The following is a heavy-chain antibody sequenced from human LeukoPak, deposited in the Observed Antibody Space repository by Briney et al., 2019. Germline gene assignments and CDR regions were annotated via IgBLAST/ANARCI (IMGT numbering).Heavy chain of an antibody. CDR3: AKGPAVAAPFDY. V-gene: IGHV3-30*18. J-gene: IGHJ4*02. CDR1: GFTISSYG. D-gene: IGHD6-19*01. CDR2: ISYDGSNK. Sequence: PGGSLRLSCAASGFTISSYGMYWIRQAPGKGLEWVAVISYDGSNKYYADSVKGRFTISRDNSKNTLYLQMNSLRAEDTAVYYCAKGPAVAAPFDYWGQGTLVTVSS.